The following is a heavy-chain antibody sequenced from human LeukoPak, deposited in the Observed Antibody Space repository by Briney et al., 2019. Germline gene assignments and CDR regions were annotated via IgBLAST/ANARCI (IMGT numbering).Heavy chain of an antibody. CDR2: FDPEDGET. CDR3: ATGPYAKTPSFDY. V-gene: IGHV1-24*01. Sequence: GASVKVSCRVSGYTLTELSMHWVRQAPGKGLEWMGGFDPEDGETIYAQKFQGRVTMTEDTSTDTAYMELSSLRSEDTAVYYCATGPYAKTPSFDYWGQGTLVTVSS. CDR1: GYTLTELS. J-gene: IGHJ4*02. D-gene: IGHD4-17*01.